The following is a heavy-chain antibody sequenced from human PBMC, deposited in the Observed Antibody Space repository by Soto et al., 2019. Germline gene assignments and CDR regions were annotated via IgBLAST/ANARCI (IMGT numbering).Heavy chain of an antibody. CDR1: GYTFTGYY. CDR2: ISGSGGST. J-gene: IGHJ6*02. Sequence: ASGYTFTGYYMHWVRQAPGKGLEWVSAISGSGGSTYYADSVKGRFTIPRDNSKNTLYLQMNSLRAEDTAVYYCAKKERGPYYYYYYGMDVWGQGTTVTVSS. CDR3: AKKERGPYYYYYYGMDV. V-gene: IGHV3-23*01.